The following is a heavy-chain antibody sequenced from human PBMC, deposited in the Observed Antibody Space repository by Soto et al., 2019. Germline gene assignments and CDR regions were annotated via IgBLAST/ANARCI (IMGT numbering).Heavy chain of an antibody. J-gene: IGHJ6*02. CDR1: GDSVSSNSAA. D-gene: IGHD6-19*01. CDR3: ARGTLHYSSGWYRYYYYSKDV. V-gene: IGHV6-1*01. Sequence: SQTLSLTCAISGDSVSSNSAAWNWIRQSPSRGLEWLGRTYYRSKWYNDYAVSVKSRITINPDTSKNQFSLQLNSVTPEDTAVYYCARGTLHYSSGWYRYYYYSKDVWGQGTTVTFSS. CDR2: TYYRSKWYN.